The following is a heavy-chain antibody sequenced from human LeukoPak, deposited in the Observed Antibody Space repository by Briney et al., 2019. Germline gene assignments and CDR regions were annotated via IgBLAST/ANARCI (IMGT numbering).Heavy chain of an antibody. Sequence: SETLSLTCTVSGGSISSYYWSWIRQPAGKGLEWIGRIYTSGSTNYNPSLKSRVTMSVDTSKNQFSLKLSSVTAADTAVYYCARGITMVRGVPNWFDPWGQGTLVTVSS. D-gene: IGHD3-10*01. CDR3: ARGITMVRGVPNWFDP. CDR1: GGSISSYY. J-gene: IGHJ5*02. V-gene: IGHV4-4*07. CDR2: IYTSGST.